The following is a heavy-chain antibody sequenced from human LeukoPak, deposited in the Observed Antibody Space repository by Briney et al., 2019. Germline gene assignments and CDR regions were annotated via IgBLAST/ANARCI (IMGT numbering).Heavy chain of an antibody. J-gene: IGHJ6*02. D-gene: IGHD3-9*01. CDR3: ARSNYDILTGTIGGWYYGMDV. V-gene: IGHV5-51*01. CDR1: GYSFTSYW. Sequence: GESLKISCKGSGYSFTSYWIGWVRQMPGKGLEWMGIIYPGDSDTRYSPSFQGQVTISADKSISTAYLQWSSLKASDTAMYYCARSNYDILTGTIGGWYYGMDVWGQGTTVTVSS. CDR2: IYPGDSDT.